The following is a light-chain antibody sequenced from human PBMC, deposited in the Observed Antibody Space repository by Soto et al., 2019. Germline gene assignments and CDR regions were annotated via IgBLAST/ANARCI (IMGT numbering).Light chain of an antibody. V-gene: IGKV1-12*01. J-gene: IGKJ4*01. Sequence: DIQMTQSPSSVSASVGDSVTITCRASQGIDNWLARYQQKPGMAPKLLISAASNLQSGVPTRFSGSGSGTDFTLTINCLQPEDFATYFCQQAIHFPLAFGGGTKVEI. CDR3: QQAIHFPLA. CDR1: QGIDNW. CDR2: AAS.